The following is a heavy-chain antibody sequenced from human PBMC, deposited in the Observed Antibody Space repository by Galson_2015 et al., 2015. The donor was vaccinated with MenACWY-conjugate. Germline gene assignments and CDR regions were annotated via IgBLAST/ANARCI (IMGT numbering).Heavy chain of an antibody. V-gene: IGHV3-21*01. J-gene: IGHJ5*02. CDR2: ISSSSSYI. CDR1: GFTFSSYS. Sequence: SLRLSCAASGFTFSSYSMNWVCQAPGKGLEWVSSISSSSSYIYYADSVKGRFTISRDNAKNSLYLQMNSLRAEDTAVYYCARDHYDSSGYSDWFDPWGQGTLVTVSS. D-gene: IGHD3-22*01. CDR3: ARDHYDSSGYSDWFDP.